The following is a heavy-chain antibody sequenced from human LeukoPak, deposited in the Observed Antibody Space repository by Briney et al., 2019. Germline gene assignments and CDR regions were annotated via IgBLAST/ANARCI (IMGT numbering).Heavy chain of an antibody. Sequence: GGSLRLSCATSGFNFSDSRMTWVRQAPGKGLQWVANINRDGTEKHFLDSVEGRFAISRDNAKKSLYLQMSSLRPQDTAVYFCVRGDWYFESWGQGTLVTVSS. D-gene: IGHD2-21*01. V-gene: IGHV3-7*04. CDR1: GFNFSDSR. CDR2: INRDGTEK. J-gene: IGHJ4*02. CDR3: VRGDWYFES.